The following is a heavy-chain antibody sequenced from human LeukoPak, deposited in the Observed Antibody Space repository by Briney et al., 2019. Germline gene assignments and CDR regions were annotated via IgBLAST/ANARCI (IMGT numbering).Heavy chain of an antibody. CDR3: ARAGAFDYYYGMDV. CDR1: GGSISSGGYY. D-gene: IGHD7-27*01. V-gene: IGHV4-31*03. CDR2: IYYSGST. Sequence: SQTLSLTCTVSGGSISSGGYYWSWIRQHTGTGLEWIGYIYYSGSTYYNPSLKSRVTISVDTSKNQFSLKLSSVTAADTAVYYCARAGAFDYYYGMDVWGQGTTVTVSS. J-gene: IGHJ6*02.